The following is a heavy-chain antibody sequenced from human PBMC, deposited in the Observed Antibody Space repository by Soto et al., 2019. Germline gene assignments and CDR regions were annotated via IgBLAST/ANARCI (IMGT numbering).Heavy chain of an antibody. V-gene: IGHV3-23*01. Sequence: EVQLLESGGGLVQPGGSLRLSCAASGFTFSSYAMSWVRQAPGKGLEWVSAISGSGGSTYYADSVKGRFTISRDNSKNTLYLQMNSLRAEDTAVYYCAKDAVGITMVRGVIRPFDYWGQGTLVTVSS. CDR2: ISGSGGST. CDR1: GFTFSSYA. J-gene: IGHJ4*02. D-gene: IGHD3-10*01. CDR3: AKDAVGITMVRGVIRPFDY.